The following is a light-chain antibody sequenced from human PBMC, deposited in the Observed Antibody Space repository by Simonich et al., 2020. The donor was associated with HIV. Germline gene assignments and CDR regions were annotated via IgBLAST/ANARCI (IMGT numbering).Light chain of an antibody. Sequence: QSALTQPASVSGSPGQSITISCTGTSSDVGSYNVVSWYQKHPGKAPKLMIYEGSKRPSGVSNRFSGSKSGNTASLTISGLQAEDEAYYYCNSYTSSSTWVFGGGTKLTVL. V-gene: IGLV2-14*02. CDR2: EGS. CDR3: NSYTSSSTWV. J-gene: IGLJ3*02. CDR1: SSDVGSYNV.